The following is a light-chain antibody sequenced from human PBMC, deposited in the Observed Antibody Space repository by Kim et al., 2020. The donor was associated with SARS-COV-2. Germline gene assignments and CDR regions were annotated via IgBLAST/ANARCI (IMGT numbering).Light chain of an antibody. CDR1: NIGSKS. CDR2: YHS. CDR3: QVWDSSSDHPGV. V-gene: IGLV3-21*04. Sequence: SYELTQPPSVSVAPGKTARITCGGNNIGSKSVHWYQQKPGQAPVLVIYYHSDRPSGIPERFSGSNSGNTATLTISRVEAGDEADYYCQVWDSSSDHPGVF. J-gene: IGLJ3*02.